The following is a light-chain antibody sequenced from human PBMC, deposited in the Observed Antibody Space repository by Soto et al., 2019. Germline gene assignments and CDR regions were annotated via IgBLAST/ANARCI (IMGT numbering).Light chain of an antibody. CDR3: QQYGDSPWT. V-gene: IGKV3-20*01. Sequence: EIVLTQSPGTLSLSPGERATLSCMASQSVGSSYLAWYQQKPGQAPRLLIYGTSSRATGIPDRFSGSGSGTDFTLTISRLEPEDFAVYYCQQYGDSPWTFGQGTKVDIK. J-gene: IGKJ1*01. CDR1: QSVGSSY. CDR2: GTS.